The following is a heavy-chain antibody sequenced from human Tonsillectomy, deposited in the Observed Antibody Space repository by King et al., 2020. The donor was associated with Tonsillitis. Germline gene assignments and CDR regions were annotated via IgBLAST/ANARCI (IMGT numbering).Heavy chain of an antibody. D-gene: IGHD2-15*01. CDR2: ISYDGSNK. J-gene: IGHJ6*02. Sequence: VQLVESGGGVVQPGRSLRLSCAASGFTFSSYAMHWVRQAPGKGLEWVAVISYDGSNKYYADSVKGRFTISRDNSKNKLYLQMNSLRTEDTAVYYCARRDAALDYYYYGMDVWGQGTTVTVSS. CDR1: GFTFSSYA. CDR3: ARRDAALDYYYYGMDV. V-gene: IGHV3-30-3*01.